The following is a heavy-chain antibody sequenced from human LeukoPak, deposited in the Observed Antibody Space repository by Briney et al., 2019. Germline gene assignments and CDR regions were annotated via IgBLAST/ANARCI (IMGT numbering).Heavy chain of an antibody. V-gene: IGHV3-23*01. Sequence: PGGSLRPSCAASGFTFSSYAMSWVRQAPGKGLEWVSAISGSGGSTYYADSVKGRFTISRDNSKNTLYLQMNSLRAEDTAVYYCAKDNEDMVAPFDYWGQGTLVTVSS. J-gene: IGHJ4*02. D-gene: IGHD5-12*01. CDR3: AKDNEDMVAPFDY. CDR2: ISGSGGST. CDR1: GFTFSSYA.